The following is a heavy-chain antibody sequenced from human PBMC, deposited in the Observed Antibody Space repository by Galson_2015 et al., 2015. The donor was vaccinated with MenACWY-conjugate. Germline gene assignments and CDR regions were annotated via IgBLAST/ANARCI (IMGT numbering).Heavy chain of an antibody. CDR3: VRDYRGWGLDL. D-gene: IGHD5-12*01. V-gene: IGHV3-13*01. Sequence: SLRLSCAASGFALNNYDMHWVRQGPGKSLEWVSLLGRRGYTHHLDSVKGRYIIFRENDKHSLYLKMNSVTADDTAVYYCVRDYRGWGLDLWGQGTLVSVSS. CDR2: LGRRGYT. J-gene: IGHJ4*02. CDR1: GFALNNYD.